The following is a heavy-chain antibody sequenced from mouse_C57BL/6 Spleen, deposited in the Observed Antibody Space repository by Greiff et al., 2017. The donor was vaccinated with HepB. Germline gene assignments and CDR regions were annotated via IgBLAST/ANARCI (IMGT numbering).Heavy chain of an antibody. J-gene: IGHJ3*01. CDR1: GYTFTSYW. V-gene: IGHV1-59*01. CDR3: ARKAAYYTSWFAY. Sequence: QVQLQQPGAELVRPGTSVKLSCKASGYTFTSYWMHWVKQRPGQGLEWIGVIDPSDSYTNYNQKFKGKATLTVDTSSSTAYMQLSSLTSEDSAVYYCARKAAYYTSWFAYWGQGTLVTVSA. D-gene: IGHD2-12*01. CDR2: IDPSDSYT.